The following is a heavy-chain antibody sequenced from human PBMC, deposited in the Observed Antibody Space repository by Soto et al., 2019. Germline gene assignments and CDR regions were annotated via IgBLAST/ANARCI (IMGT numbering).Heavy chain of an antibody. D-gene: IGHD3-3*01. Sequence: PGGSLRLSCSASGFTFSSYAMHWVRQAPGKGLEYVSAISSNGGSTYYADSVKGRFTISRDNSKNTLYLQMSSLRAEDTAVYYCVKGGTIFGVALYNWFDPWGQGTLVNVS. J-gene: IGHJ5*02. CDR3: VKGGTIFGVALYNWFDP. CDR1: GFTFSSYA. CDR2: ISSNGGST. V-gene: IGHV3-64D*06.